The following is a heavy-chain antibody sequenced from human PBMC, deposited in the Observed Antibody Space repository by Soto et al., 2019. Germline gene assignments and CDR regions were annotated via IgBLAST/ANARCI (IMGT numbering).Heavy chain of an antibody. CDR1: GESSGGYY. V-gene: IGHV4-34*01. D-gene: IGHD3-10*01. CDR3: ARGPMVRGVI. J-gene: IGHJ4*01. Sequence: QVQLQQWGAGLLKPSETLSLTCAVYGESSGGYYWTWIRQPPGKGLEWIGEINHSGSSNYNPSLKSRVTMLLDTSRNQFFLKVRSVTAADTAVYYCARGPMVRGVIWGQGTLVTVSS. CDR2: INHSGSS.